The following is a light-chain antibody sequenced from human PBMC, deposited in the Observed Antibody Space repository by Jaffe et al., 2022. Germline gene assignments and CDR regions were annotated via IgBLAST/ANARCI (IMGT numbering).Light chain of an antibody. Sequence: EIVLTQSPGTLSLSPGERATLSCRASQTITTTYLAWYQQKPGQAPRLLIYGASSRATGIPDRFSGSGSGTDFTLTISRLEPEDSAVYYCQQYGSSPLTFGGGTKVEIK. CDR3: QQYGSSPLT. J-gene: IGKJ4*01. CDR1: QTITTTY. V-gene: IGKV3-20*01. CDR2: GAS.